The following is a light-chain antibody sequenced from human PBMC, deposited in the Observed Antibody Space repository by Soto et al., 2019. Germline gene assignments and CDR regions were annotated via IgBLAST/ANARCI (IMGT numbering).Light chain of an antibody. CDR1: QTVSRK. CDR3: QQSINWPLT. Sequence: EIVMTQSPTTLSVSPGERATLSCRASQTVSRKLAWYQQKPGQAPRLLIYDASTRATGIPARFSGSGSGTEFTLTISSLQSEDFAVYYCQQSINWPLTFGGGTKVEIK. V-gene: IGKV3-15*01. CDR2: DAS. J-gene: IGKJ4*01.